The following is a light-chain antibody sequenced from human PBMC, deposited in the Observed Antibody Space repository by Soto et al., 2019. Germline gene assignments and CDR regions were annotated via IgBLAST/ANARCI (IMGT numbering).Light chain of an antibody. Sequence: EIVMTQSPATLSVSPGERATLSCRASQSLGSNLAWYQQNPGQAPRLLIYGAYTRATGIPARFSGSGSATEFTLTISSLQSEDFAVYYCQQYSHWPLTFGGGTKVDI. CDR1: QSLGSN. CDR3: QQYSHWPLT. V-gene: IGKV3-15*01. J-gene: IGKJ4*01. CDR2: GAY.